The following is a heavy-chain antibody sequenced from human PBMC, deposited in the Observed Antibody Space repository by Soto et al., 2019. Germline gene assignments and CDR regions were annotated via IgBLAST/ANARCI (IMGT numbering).Heavy chain of an antibody. Sequence: VECLTRSCQFSGDSFTNYWIAWVGQMPGKGLEWMGIIYPGDSDTRYSPSFQGQVTMSADKSTSTAYLQWSSLKASDTAMYHCARIEVAGPTGGLDYHYVLDVWGQGTTVTVSS. J-gene: IGHJ6*02. CDR3: ARIEVAGPTGGLDYHYVLDV. D-gene: IGHD6-19*01. V-gene: IGHV5-51*01. CDR2: IYPGDSDT. CDR1: GDSFTNYW.